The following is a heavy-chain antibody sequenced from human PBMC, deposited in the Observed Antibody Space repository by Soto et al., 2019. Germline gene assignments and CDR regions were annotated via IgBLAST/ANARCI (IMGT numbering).Heavy chain of an antibody. CDR1: GFPFSSYA. Sequence: GGSLRLSCAASGFPFSSYAMTWVRQPPGKGLEWVSAISGSGGSTYYADSVKGRFTISRDSSKNTLFLQMNSLRAEDTAVYYCARNVQGFDYWGQGTLVTVSS. CDR3: ARNVQGFDY. D-gene: IGHD1-1*01. CDR2: ISGSGGST. J-gene: IGHJ4*02. V-gene: IGHV3-23*01.